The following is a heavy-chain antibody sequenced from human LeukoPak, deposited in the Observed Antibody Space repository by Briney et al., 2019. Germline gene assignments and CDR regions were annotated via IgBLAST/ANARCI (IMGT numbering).Heavy chain of an antibody. CDR3: ARTAMTYVPIDY. CDR1: GGSFSGYY. J-gene: IGHJ4*02. D-gene: IGHD5-18*01. V-gene: IGHV4-34*01. CDR2: INHSGST. Sequence: SETPSLTCAVYGGSFSGYYWSWIRQPPGKGLEWIGEINHSGSTNYNPSLKSRVTISVDTSKNQFSLKLSSVTAADTAVYYCARTAMTYVPIDYWGQGTLVTVSS.